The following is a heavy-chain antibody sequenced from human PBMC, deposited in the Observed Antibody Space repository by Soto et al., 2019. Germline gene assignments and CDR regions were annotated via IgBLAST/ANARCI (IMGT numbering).Heavy chain of an antibody. CDR1: NSSINSRFY. CDR3: ARHVEYRRDYSGSDSDY. CDR2: IYHSGST. J-gene: IGHJ4*02. V-gene: IGHV4-38-2*01. Sequence: SETLSLTCAVSNSSINSRFYWGWIRQPPGKGLEWIASIYHSGSTHYNPSLKSRATISVDTSNNQFSLRLSSVTAADTAMYYCARHVEYRRDYSGSDSDYCGQRILVT. D-gene: IGHD6-6*01.